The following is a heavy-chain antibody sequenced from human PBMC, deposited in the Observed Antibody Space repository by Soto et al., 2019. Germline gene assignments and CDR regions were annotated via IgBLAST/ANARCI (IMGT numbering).Heavy chain of an antibody. J-gene: IGHJ4*02. CDR1: GFTLRSYA. V-gene: IGHV3-23*01. D-gene: IGHD3-22*01. CDR3: AKDQKIVRGGFTDD. CDR2: ISGSGGST. Sequence: PGGSLRLSCAASGFTLRSYAMSWVRQAPGKGLEWVSAISGSGGSTYYADSVKGRFTISRDNSKNTLYLQMNSLRAEDTAVYYCAKDQKIVRGGFTDDWGQGTLVTVSS.